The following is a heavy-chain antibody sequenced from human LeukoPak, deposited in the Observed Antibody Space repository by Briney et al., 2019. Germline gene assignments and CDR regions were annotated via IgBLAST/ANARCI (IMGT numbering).Heavy chain of an antibody. CDR1: GFTFSSYA. V-gene: IGHV3-64*01. Sequence: PGGSLRLSCAASGFTFSSYATHWVRQAPGKGLEYVSAISSNGGSTYYANSVKGRFTISRDNSKNTLYLRMGSLRAEDMAVYYCARGRSGNVWGKGTTVTVSS. CDR3: ARGRSGNV. J-gene: IGHJ6*04. CDR2: ISSNGGST.